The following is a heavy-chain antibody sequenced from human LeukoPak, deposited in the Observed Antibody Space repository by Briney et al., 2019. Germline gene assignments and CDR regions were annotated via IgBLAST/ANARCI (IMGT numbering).Heavy chain of an antibody. CDR1: GYSFTSYW. J-gene: IGHJ3*02. CDR2: IYPGDSDT. V-gene: IGHV5-51*01. CDR3: ARQPQRNENRYCSGGSCLFDI. D-gene: IGHD2-15*01. Sequence: GESLKISCKGSGYSFTSYWIGWVRQMPGKGLEWMGIIYPGDSDTRYSPSFQGQVTIAADKSICTPYLQWSSLKASDTDMYYCARQPQRNENRYCSGGSCLFDIWGQGAMVTVSS.